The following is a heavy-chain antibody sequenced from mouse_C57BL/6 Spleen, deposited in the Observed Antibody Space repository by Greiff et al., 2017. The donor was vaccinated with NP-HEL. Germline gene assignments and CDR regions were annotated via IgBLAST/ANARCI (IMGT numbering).Heavy chain of an antibody. Sequence: EVMLVESGGGLVKPGGSLKLPCAASGFTFSDYGMHWVRQAPEKGLEWVAYISSGSSTIYYADTVKGRFTISRDNAKNTLFLQMTSLRSEDTAMYYCARPFHYGSSYFAMDYWGQGTSVTVSS. J-gene: IGHJ4*01. CDR3: ARPFHYGSSYFAMDY. D-gene: IGHD1-1*01. CDR2: ISSGSSTI. V-gene: IGHV5-17*01. CDR1: GFTFSDYG.